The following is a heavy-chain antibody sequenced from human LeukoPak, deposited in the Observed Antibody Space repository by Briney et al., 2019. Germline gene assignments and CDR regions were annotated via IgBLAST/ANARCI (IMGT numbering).Heavy chain of an antibody. J-gene: IGHJ5*01. D-gene: IGHD1-1*01. CDR3: ARGLHWNDFNWFDS. CDR1: GFTFTNFW. Sequence: GGSLRLSCAASGFTFTNFWMNWVRHTPGKGLMWVSRIQTDGSTRYAESVKGRFTISRDNAKNTVYLQMNTLSAEDTAIYYCARGLHWNDFNWFDSWGQGTLVTVSS. V-gene: IGHV3-74*01. CDR2: IQTDGST.